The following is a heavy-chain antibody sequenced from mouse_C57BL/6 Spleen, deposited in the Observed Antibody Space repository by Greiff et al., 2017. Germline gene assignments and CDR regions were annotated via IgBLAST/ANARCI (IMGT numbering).Heavy chain of an antibody. CDR2: ISYDGSN. Sequence: EVKLQESGPGLVKPSQSLSLTCSVTGYSINSGYYWNWIRRFPGNKLEWMGYISYDGSNNYNPSLKNRNSITRDTSKNQFCLKLKSVTTEDTATYYCASRVYGSNYLGVYWYFCVWGTGTTVTVSS. CDR1: GYSINSGYY. D-gene: IGHD1-1*01. V-gene: IGHV3-6*01. CDR3: ASRVYGSNYLGVYWYFCV. J-gene: IGHJ1*03.